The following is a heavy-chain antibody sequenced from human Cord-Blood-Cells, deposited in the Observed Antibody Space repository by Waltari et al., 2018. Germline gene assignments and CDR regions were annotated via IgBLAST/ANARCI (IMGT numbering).Heavy chain of an antibody. V-gene: IGHV1-8*03. J-gene: IGHJ4*02. CDR1: GYTFTSYD. CDR2: MNPNSGNT. Sequence: QVQLVQSGAEVKKPGASVKVSCKASGYTFTSYDINRVRQATGQGLEWMGWMNPNSGNTGYAQKFQGRVTITRNTSISTAYMELSSLRSEDTAVYYCARGLRGSGSYYFDYWGQGTLVTVSS. CDR3: ARGLRGSGSYYFDY. D-gene: IGHD3-10*01.